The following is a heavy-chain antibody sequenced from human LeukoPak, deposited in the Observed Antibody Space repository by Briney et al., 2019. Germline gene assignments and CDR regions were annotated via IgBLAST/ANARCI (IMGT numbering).Heavy chain of an antibody. Sequence: SETLSLTCAVYGTSFSYDYWSWIRQPPGKGLEWIGEINHNGGTTYNPSLKSRVTISAEKSKSQFSLKLTSVTAEDTAVYYCAKGVWAPRLDPWGQGTLVTVSS. J-gene: IGHJ5*02. V-gene: IGHV4-34*01. CDR3: AKGVWAPRLDP. CDR1: GTSFSYDY. D-gene: IGHD7-27*01. CDR2: INHNGGT.